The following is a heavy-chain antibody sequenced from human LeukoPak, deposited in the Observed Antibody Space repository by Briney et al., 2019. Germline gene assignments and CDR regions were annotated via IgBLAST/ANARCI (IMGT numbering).Heavy chain of an antibody. D-gene: IGHD2-2*01. Sequence: GESLKISCQGSGYSFTSYWIGWVRQMPGKGLEWMGIIYPGDSDTRYSPSFQGQVTISADKSISTAYLQWSSLKASDTAMYYCARTGSCSSTSCYAGVGYWGQGTLVTVSS. CDR3: ARTGSCSSTSCYAGVGY. J-gene: IGHJ4*02. CDR1: GYSFTSYW. V-gene: IGHV5-51*01. CDR2: IYPGDSDT.